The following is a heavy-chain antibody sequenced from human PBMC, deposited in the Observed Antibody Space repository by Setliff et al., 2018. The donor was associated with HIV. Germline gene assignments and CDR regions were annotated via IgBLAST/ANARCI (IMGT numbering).Heavy chain of an antibody. J-gene: IGHJ4*02. CDR1: GFTFSGYI. CDR3: ARQFDGIVVHIKALDH. V-gene: IGHV3-21*06. CDR2: ISSSGDSK. Sequence: PGGSLRLSCAASGFTFSGYIMNWVRQAPGKGLEWVASISSSGDSKYYVASVKGRFTIARDNAKNSLYLQMNNLRAEDTAVYYCARQFDGIVVHIKALDHWGQGALVTVSS. D-gene: IGHD2-15*01.